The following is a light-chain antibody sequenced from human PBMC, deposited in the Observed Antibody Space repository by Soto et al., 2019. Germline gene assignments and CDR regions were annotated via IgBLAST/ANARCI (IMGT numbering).Light chain of an antibody. V-gene: IGKV3-15*01. Sequence: EIVMTQSPANLSLSPVAGATLSCRASQSVSSKLAWYQQKPGQAPRLLIYGASTRATGIPARFSGSGSGTEFTLIISSLQSEDSAVYYCQQYNSWLWTFGQGTKVDI. J-gene: IGKJ1*01. CDR2: GAS. CDR1: QSVSSK. CDR3: QQYNSWLWT.